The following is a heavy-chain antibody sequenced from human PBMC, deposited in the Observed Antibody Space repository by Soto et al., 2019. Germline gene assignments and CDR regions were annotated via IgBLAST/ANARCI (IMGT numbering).Heavy chain of an antibody. V-gene: IGHV1-69*13. J-gene: IGHJ6*02. CDR2: IIPIFGTA. CDR1: GGTFSSYT. CDR3: ARDLIVVVPAAMEHYGMDV. Sequence: SVKVSCKASGGTFSSYTISWVRQAPGQGLEWMGGIIPIFGTANYAQKFQGRVTITADESTSTAYMELSSLRSEDTAVYYCARDLIVVVPAAMEHYGMDVWGQGTTVTVSS. D-gene: IGHD2-2*01.